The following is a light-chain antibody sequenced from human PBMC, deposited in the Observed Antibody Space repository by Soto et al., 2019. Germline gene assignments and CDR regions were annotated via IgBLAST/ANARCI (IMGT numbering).Light chain of an antibody. J-gene: IGKJ5*01. CDR1: QSVSSSY. CDR2: GAS. V-gene: IGKV3-20*01. Sequence: ESVLTQSPGTLSLAPGERATLSCRASQSVSSSYLAWYQQKPGQAPRLLIYGASSRATGIPDRFSGSGSGKDFTLTISRLEPEYFSVYYRQPYGSSWTPFGQRPRLAIK. CDR3: QPYGSSWTP.